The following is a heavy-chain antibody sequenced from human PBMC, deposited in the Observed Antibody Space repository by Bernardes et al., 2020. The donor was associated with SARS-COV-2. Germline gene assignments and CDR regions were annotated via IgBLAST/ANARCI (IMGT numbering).Heavy chain of an antibody. CDR2: IENSQVGGYT. CDR1: GLSVSGYY. Sequence: GGSLRLSCAPSGLSVSGYYMSWVRQVPGKGLECVSVIENSQVGGYTYYADSVKGRFTISRDKSKNTVYLQMNSLRAEDTALYYCVRGGGTDWGQGTLVTVSS. J-gene: IGHJ4*02. CDR3: VRGGGTD. D-gene: IGHD2-15*01. V-gene: IGHV3-53*01.